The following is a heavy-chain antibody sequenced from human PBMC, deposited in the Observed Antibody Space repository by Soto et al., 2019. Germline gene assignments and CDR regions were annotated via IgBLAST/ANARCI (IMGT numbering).Heavy chain of an antibody. D-gene: IGHD2-2*01. CDR3: AREYCSSTNCLNWFDP. J-gene: IGHJ5*02. Sequence: PGGSLRLSCAASGFTFSSYSMNWVRQAPGKGLEWVSYISSSSSTIYYADSVKGRFTISRDNAKNSLYLQMNSLRAEDTAVYYCAREYCSSTNCLNWFDPWGQGTLVTVSS. V-gene: IGHV3-48*01. CDR2: ISSSSSTI. CDR1: GFTFSSYS.